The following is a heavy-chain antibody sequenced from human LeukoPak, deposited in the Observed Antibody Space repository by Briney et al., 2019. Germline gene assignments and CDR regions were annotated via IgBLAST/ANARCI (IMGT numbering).Heavy chain of an antibody. D-gene: IGHD2-15*01. V-gene: IGHV3-21*01. J-gene: IGHJ6*04. CDR1: GFTFSSYS. CDR2: ISSSSSYI. CDR3: ARVGYCSGGSCYAKSNSYGMDV. Sequence: GGSLRLSCAASGFTFSSYSMNWVGQAPGKRLEWVSSISSSSSYIYYADSVKGRFTISRDNAKNLLYLQMNSLRAEGPAVYYCARVGYCSGGSCYAKSNSYGMDVWGKGTTVTVP.